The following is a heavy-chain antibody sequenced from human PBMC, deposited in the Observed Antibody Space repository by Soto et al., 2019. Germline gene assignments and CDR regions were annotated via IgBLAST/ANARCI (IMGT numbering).Heavy chain of an antibody. J-gene: IGHJ5*02. CDR2: INPNSGGT. V-gene: IGHV1-2*02. D-gene: IGHD3-3*01. CDR3: ARVRFLEWLSEVNAFDP. CDR1: GYTFTGYY. Sequence: ASVKVSCKASGYTFTGYYMHWVRQAPGQGLEWMGWINPNSGGTNYAQKFQGRVTMTRDTSTSTAYMELSRLRSDDTAVYYCARVRFLEWLSEVNAFDPWGLGTLVTVSS.